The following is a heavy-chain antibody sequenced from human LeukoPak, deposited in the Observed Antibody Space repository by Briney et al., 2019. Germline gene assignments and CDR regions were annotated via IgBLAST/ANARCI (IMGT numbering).Heavy chain of an antibody. CDR3: ARVGSGHYGMDV. V-gene: IGHV4-30-2*01. CDR2: IYHSGST. J-gene: IGHJ6*02. Sequence: SQTLSLTCAVYGGSFSGYYWSRIRQPPGKGLEWIGYIYHSGSTYYNPSLKSRVTISVDRSKNQFSLKLSSVAAADTAVYYCARVGSGHYGMDVWGQGTTVTVSS. CDR1: GGSFSGYY.